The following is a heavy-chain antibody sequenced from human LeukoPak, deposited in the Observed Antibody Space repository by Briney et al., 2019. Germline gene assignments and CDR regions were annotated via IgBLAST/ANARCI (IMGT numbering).Heavy chain of an antibody. CDR3: ATDSPGIAAAGRVY. Sequence: GGSLRLSCAASGFTVSSNYMSWVRQAPGEGLEWVSVIYSGGSTYYADSVKGRFTISRDNSKNTLYLQMNSLRAEDTAVYYCATDSPGIAAAGRVYWGQGTLVTVSS. CDR2: IYSGGST. J-gene: IGHJ4*02. CDR1: GFTVSSNY. V-gene: IGHV3-66*02. D-gene: IGHD6-13*01.